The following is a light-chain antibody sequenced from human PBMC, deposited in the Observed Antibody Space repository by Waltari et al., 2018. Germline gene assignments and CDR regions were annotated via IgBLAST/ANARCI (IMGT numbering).Light chain of an antibody. CDR1: TPNIANTY. Sequence: QSVLTQAPSVSAAPGQKVPISCSGSTPNIANTYLFWDQQFPGTAPKLLIYEDNRRPSGIPDRFSGSKSGASATLGITGLQTGDEANYYCGTWDSSLGIGVLGGGTRVTVL. J-gene: IGLJ3*02. CDR2: EDN. V-gene: IGLV1-51*01. CDR3: GTWDSSLGIGV.